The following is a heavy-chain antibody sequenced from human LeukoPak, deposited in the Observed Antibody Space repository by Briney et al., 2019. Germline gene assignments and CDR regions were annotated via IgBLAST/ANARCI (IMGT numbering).Heavy chain of an antibody. D-gene: IGHD4-23*01. Sequence: PGGSLRLSCAASGFTVSSNYMSWVRQAPGKGLEWVSVIYSGGSTYYADSVKDRFTISRDNSKNTLYLQMNSLRAEDTAVYYCARYDYGGNSFDYWGQGTPVTVSS. CDR1: GFTVSSNY. V-gene: IGHV3-53*01. CDR3: ARYDYGGNSFDY. J-gene: IGHJ4*02. CDR2: IYSGGST.